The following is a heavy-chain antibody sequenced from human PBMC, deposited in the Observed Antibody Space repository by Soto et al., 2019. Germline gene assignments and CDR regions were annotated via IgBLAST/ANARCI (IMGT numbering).Heavy chain of an antibody. CDR1: GYTFTSYD. V-gene: IGHV1-8*01. D-gene: IGHD2-15*01. CDR2: MNPNRGNT. J-gene: IGHJ4*02. Sequence: QVQLVQSGAEVKKPGASVKVSCKAAGYTFTSYDINWVLQATGQGREWMGWMNPNRGNTGYAQKFQGRVTMTRNTSISTAYMELSSLRSEDTAVYYCARNLRLGYCSGGSCPPGYWGQGTLVTVSS. CDR3: ARNLRLGYCSGGSCPPGY.